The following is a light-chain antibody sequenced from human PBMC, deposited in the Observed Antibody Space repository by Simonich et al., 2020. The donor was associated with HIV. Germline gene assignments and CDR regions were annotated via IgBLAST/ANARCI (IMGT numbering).Light chain of an antibody. Sequence: EIVMTQSPATLSVSPGERATLSCRASQSVSSNLPWYQQKPGQAPRLLIYGASTRATGIPARFSGSGSGTEFTLTISSLQSEDFAVYYCQQYNKWPPWTFGQGTKVEI. V-gene: IGKV3-15*01. CDR3: QQYNKWPPWT. J-gene: IGKJ1*01. CDR1: QSVSSN. CDR2: GAS.